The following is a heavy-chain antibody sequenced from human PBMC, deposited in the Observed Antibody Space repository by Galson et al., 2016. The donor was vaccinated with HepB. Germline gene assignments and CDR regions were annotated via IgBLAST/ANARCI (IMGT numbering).Heavy chain of an antibody. CDR2: INGGSTDT. CDR1: GFTFSNDY. Sequence: SLRLSCAASGFTFSNDYMSWIRQAPGKGPEWVSYINGGSTDTNYVDSVRGRFTISRDNAKNSLYLQMNSLRVEDTAIYYCAREIRGYNCIDPSPWGQGTLVTASS. V-gene: IGHV3-11*06. J-gene: IGHJ5*02. CDR3: AREIRGYNCIDPSP. D-gene: IGHD1-1*01.